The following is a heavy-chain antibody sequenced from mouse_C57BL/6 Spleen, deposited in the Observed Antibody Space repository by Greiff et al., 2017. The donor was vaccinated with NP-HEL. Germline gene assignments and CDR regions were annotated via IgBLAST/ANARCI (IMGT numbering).Heavy chain of an antibody. J-gene: IGHJ3*01. D-gene: IGHD1-1*01. CDR1: GYTFTSYW. Sequence: VQLQQPGAELVKPGASVKMSCKASGYTFTSYWITWVKQRPGQGLEWIGDINPGSGGTNYNEKFKSKATLTVDTASSTAYMQLSSLTSEDSAVYYCARGDDYGSSGFDYWGQGTLVTVSA. V-gene: IGHV1-55*01. CDR2: INPGSGGT. CDR3: ARGDDYGSSGFDY.